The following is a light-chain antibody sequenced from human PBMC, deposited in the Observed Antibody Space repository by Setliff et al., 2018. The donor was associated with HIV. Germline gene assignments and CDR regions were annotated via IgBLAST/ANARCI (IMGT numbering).Light chain of an antibody. CDR2: EVN. CDR1: SSDVGGYDY. V-gene: IGLV2-14*03. Sequence: QSVLTQPASVSGSPGQSITISCTGRSSDVGGYDYVSWYQQYPGKAPKLMIYEVNNRPSGVSNRFSGSKSGNSASLTISGLQTEDEADYYCNSYTSTNTYVFGTGTRSPS. CDR3: NSYTSTNTYV. J-gene: IGLJ1*01.